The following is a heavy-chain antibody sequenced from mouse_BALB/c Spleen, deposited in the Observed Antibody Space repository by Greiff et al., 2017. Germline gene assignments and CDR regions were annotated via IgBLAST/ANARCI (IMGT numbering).Heavy chain of an antibody. CDR1: GYTFTSYW. V-gene: IGHV1-7*01. Sequence: VQLQQSGAELAKPGASVKMSCKASGYTFTSYWMHWVKQRPGQGLEWIGYINPSTGYTEYNQKFKDKATLTADKSSSTAYMQLSSLTSEDSAVYYCARGGLAFAYWGQGTLVTVSA. J-gene: IGHJ3*01. CDR3: ARGGLAFAY. D-gene: IGHD2-4*01. CDR2: INPSTGYT.